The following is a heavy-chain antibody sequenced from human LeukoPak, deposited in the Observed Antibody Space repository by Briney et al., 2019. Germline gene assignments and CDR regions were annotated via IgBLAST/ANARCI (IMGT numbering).Heavy chain of an antibody. CDR2: IKSKTDGWTT. V-gene: IGHV3-15*01. CDR3: TTDLVGSGSPDAFDI. D-gene: IGHD3-10*01. J-gene: IGHJ3*02. Sequence: GGSLRLSCAASGFTFSNAWMSWVRQAPGKGLEWVGRIKSKTDGWTTDYAAPVKGRFTISRDDSKNTLYLQMNSLKTEDTAVYYCTTDLVGSGSPDAFDIWGQGTMVTVSS. CDR1: GFTFSNAW.